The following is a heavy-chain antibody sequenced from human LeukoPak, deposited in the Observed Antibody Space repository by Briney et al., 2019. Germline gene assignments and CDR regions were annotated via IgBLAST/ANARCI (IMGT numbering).Heavy chain of an antibody. CDR3: ARGPYYGSGSHFSYYGMDV. Sequence: GGSLRLSCAASGFTFSTYAMSWVRQAPGKGLEWVSAISTGGDTIYYADSVKGRFTVSRDNSKNTVFVEMYSLRAEDTAMYYCARGPYYGSGSHFSYYGMDVWGQGTTVTVSS. V-gene: IGHV3-23*01. CDR1: GFTFSTYA. J-gene: IGHJ6*02. D-gene: IGHD3-10*01. CDR2: ISTGGDTI.